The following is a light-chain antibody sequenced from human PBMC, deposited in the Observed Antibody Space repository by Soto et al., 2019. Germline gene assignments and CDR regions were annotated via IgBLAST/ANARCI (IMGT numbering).Light chain of an antibody. Sequence: DIQMTQSPSSLSASVGDRVTITCRASQNINTYLNWYQQKPGKAPRLLIYDASSLPSGVPSRVSASRSGTDFTLTISSLQPEDFATYYCQQTSITPLTFGGGTKVDIK. CDR2: DAS. CDR1: QNINTY. V-gene: IGKV1-39*01. J-gene: IGKJ4*01. CDR3: QQTSITPLT.